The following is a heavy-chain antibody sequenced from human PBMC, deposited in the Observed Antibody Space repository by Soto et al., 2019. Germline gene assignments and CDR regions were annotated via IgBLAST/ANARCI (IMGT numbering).Heavy chain of an antibody. CDR3: ARGARTGRWNYYGMDV. CDR1: GFTFSSYS. CDR2: ISSSSSTI. V-gene: IGHV3-48*02. J-gene: IGHJ6*02. D-gene: IGHD1-1*01. Sequence: GGSLRLSCAASGFTFSSYSMNWVRQAPGKGLEWVSYISSSSSTIYYADSVKGRFTIPRDNAKNSLYLQMNSLRDEDTAVYYCARGARTGRWNYYGMDVWGQGTTVTVSS.